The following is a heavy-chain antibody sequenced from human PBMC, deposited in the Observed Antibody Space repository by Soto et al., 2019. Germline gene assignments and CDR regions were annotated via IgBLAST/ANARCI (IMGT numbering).Heavy chain of an antibody. V-gene: IGHV3-15*07. D-gene: IGHD6-13*01. J-gene: IGHJ4*02. CDR3: TTEMGRSWPTDY. CDR2: INSKTDDGTT. CDR1: GFTFSNAW. Sequence: EVQLVESGGGLVKPGGSLRLSCAASGFTFSNAWMNWVRQAHGKGLEWVGRINSKTDDGTTDYAAPVKGRFTISRDDSKNTLYLQMNSLKTEDTAVYYCTTEMGRSWPTDYWGQGNLVTVSS.